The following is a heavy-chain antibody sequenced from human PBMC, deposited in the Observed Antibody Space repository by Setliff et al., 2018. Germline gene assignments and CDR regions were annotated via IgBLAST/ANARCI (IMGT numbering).Heavy chain of an antibody. CDR1: VFPFSISS. CDR2: ISDSSLHI. CDR3: AGDPPRSDWRLDS. Sequence: LSLSCAASVFPFSISSMHWVRQAPGKGLEWVSSISDSSLHIYYRDSVKGRFTISRDNSKNTVYLEMNNLRADDTAVYYCAGDPPRSDWRLDSWGQGTLVTVSS. V-gene: IGHV3-21*01. D-gene: IGHD1-26*01. J-gene: IGHJ4*02.